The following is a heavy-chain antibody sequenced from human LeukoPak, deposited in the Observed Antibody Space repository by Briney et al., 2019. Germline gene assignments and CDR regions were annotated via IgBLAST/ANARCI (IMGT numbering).Heavy chain of an antibody. CDR2: IKQDGSEK. J-gene: IGHJ4*02. CDR3: ARIPSLSWQQPFDY. V-gene: IGHV3-7*01. CDR1: GFTLSSDW. Sequence: HPGGALRLCCAASGFTLSSDWRSWVRQAPGKGLEWMAKIKQDGSEKYYVDSVKGRFTISRDNAKNSLYLQMNSLRAEDTAVYYCARIPSLSWQQPFDYWGQGTLVTVSS. D-gene: IGHD6-13*01.